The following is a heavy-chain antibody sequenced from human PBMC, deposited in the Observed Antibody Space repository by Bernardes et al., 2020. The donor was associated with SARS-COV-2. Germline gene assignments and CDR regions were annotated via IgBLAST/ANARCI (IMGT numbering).Heavy chain of an antibody. Sequence: SETLSLTCTVSGGSISSGGYYWTWIRQRPGKGLEWIGHIYNGGTSHYNPSLKSRVSISVDTSKNQFSLNLGSVTAADTAVYYCATGLVVPPAARGLRGENWFAPWGRGTLVTVFS. J-gene: IGHJ5*02. CDR2: IYNGGTS. V-gene: IGHV4-31*03. CDR1: GGSISSGGYY. CDR3: ATGLVVPPAARGLRGENWFAP. D-gene: IGHD2-21*01.